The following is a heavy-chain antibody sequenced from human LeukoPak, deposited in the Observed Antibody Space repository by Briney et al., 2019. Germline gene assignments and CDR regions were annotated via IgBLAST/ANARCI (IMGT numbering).Heavy chain of an antibody. J-gene: IGHJ3*02. Sequence: PSQTLSLTCTVSGGSISSGDYYWSWIRQPPGKGLEWIGYIYYSGSTYYNPSLKSRVTISVDTSKNQFSLKLSSVTAADTAVYYCAREGYGDYQPEGAFDIWGQGTMVTVSS. V-gene: IGHV4-30-4*01. CDR1: GGSISSGDYY. CDR2: IYYSGST. D-gene: IGHD4-17*01. CDR3: AREGYGDYQPEGAFDI.